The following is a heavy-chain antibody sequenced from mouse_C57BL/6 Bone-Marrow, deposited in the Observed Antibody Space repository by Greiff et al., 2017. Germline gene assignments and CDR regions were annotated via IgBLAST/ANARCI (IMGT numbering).Heavy chain of an antibody. CDR1: GFTFSDYY. V-gene: IGHV5-12*01. J-gene: IGHJ3*01. D-gene: IGHD2-5*01. CDR3: ARPPFPYYSNAWFAY. Sequence: EVHLVESGGGLVQPGGSLKLSCAASGFTFSDYYMYWVRQTPEKRLEWVAYISNGGGSTYYPDTVKGRFTISRDNAKNTLYLQMSRLKSEDTAMYYCARPPFPYYSNAWFAYWDQGTLVTVSA. CDR2: ISNGGGST.